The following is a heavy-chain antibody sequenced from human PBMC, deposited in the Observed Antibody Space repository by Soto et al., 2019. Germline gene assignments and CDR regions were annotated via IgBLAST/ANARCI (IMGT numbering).Heavy chain of an antibody. Sequence: EVQLVESGGGLVQPGGSLRLSCAASGFTFSSYWMHWVRQAPGKGLVWVSRIYNDGSSTSYADSVKGRFTISRDNVKNMLYLQMNSLRAEDTAVYYCARRRGSSGWKTNFDFWGQGTLVTVSS. CDR3: ARRRGSSGWKTNFDF. D-gene: IGHD6-19*01. J-gene: IGHJ4*02. CDR1: GFTFSSYW. V-gene: IGHV3-74*01. CDR2: IYNDGSST.